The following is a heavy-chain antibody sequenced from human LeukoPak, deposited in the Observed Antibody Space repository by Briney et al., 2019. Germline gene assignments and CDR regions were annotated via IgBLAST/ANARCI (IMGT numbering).Heavy chain of an antibody. Sequence: SETLSLTCTVSDGSISSYYWSWIRQPPGKGLEWIGYIYYSGSTNYNPSLKSRVTISVDTSKNQFSLKLSSVTAADTAVYYCARQDSVDAFDIWGQGTMVTVSS. V-gene: IGHV4-59*08. CDR3: ARQDSVDAFDI. CDR1: DGSISSYY. J-gene: IGHJ3*02. CDR2: IYYSGST.